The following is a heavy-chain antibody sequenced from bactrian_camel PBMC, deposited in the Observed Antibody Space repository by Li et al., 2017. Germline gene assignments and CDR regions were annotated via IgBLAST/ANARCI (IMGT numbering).Heavy chain of an antibody. J-gene: IGHJ4*01. CDR3: AADRLVCLSTNTRGEWTY. D-gene: IGHD2*01. V-gene: IGHV3S53*01. CDR1: GYIDSRKC. Sequence: VQLVESGGGSVQAGGSLTLSCVISGYIDSRKCMGWFRQAPGKEREAVGSVCTGGGTTLYTDSVKGRFTISPDNLKNTVYLQMNSLKPEDTAMYYCAADRLVCLSTNTRGEWTYWGQGTQVTVS. CDR2: VCTGGGTT.